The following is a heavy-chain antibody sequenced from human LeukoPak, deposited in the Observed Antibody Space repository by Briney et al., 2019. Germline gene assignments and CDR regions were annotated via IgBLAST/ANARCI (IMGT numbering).Heavy chain of an antibody. J-gene: IGHJ6*03. CDR1: GFTFNTHW. V-gene: IGHV3-74*01. CDR2: IDSDVSST. D-gene: IGHD3-3*01. Sequence: GGSLRLSCEVSGFTFNTHWMHWVRQAPGKGLVWVSRIDSDVSSTTYADSVKGRFTISRDNAKNTLYLQMNSLRAEDTAVYYCARETYYDFWSGYYHYYYCMDVWGKGTMVTVSS. CDR3: ARETYYDFWSGYYHYYYCMDV.